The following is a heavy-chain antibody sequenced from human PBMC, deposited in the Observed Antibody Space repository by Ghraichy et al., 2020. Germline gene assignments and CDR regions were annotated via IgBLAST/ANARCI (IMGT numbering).Heavy chain of an antibody. CDR2: INPSGGST. CDR1: GYTFTSYY. Sequence: ASVKVSCKASGYTFTSYYMHWVRQAPGQGLEWMGIINPSGGSTSYAQKFQGRVTMTRDTSTSTVYMELSSLRSEDTAVYYCARDLPSNGGNSNDFDYWGQGTLVTVSS. CDR3: ARDLPSNGGNSNDFDY. V-gene: IGHV1-46*01. D-gene: IGHD4-23*01. J-gene: IGHJ4*02.